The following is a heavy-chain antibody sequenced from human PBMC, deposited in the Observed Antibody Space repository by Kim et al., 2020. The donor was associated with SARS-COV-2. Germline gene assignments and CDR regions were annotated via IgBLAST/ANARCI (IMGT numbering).Heavy chain of an antibody. J-gene: IGHJ6*02. D-gene: IGHD3-3*01. CDR2: TYYRSKWYN. CDR3: ARGSGDFWSGYYGMDV. Sequence: SQTLSLTCAISGDSVSSNSAACNWIRQSPSRGLEWLGRTYYRSKWYNDYAVSVKSRLTSNPDTSKNQFSLQLNSVTPEDTAVYYCARGSGDFWSGYYGMDVWGQGTTVTVSS. V-gene: IGHV6-1*01. CDR1: GDSVSSNSAA.